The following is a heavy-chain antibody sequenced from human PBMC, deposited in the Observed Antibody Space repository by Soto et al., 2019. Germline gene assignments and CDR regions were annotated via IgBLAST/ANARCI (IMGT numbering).Heavy chain of an antibody. CDR3: ATLPYDFWSGYKSGWFDP. CDR1: GFTFSSYA. CDR2: ISGSGGST. J-gene: IGHJ5*02. D-gene: IGHD3-3*01. V-gene: IGHV3-23*01. Sequence: GGSLRLSCAASGFTFSSYAMSWVRQAPGKGLEWVSAISGSGGSTYYADSVKGRFTISRDNSKNMLYLQMNSLRAEDTAVYYCATLPYDFWSGYKSGWFDPWGQGTLVTVSS.